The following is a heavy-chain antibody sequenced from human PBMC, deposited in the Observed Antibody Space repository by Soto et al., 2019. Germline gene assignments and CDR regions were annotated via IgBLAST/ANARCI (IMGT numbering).Heavy chain of an antibody. J-gene: IGHJ6*02. CDR3: AGGRRDGYNLPYYYGMDV. Sequence: QVQLVQSGAEVKRPGSSVKVSCKASGGTFSNSTISWVRQAPGQGLEWMGGIIPIFGTAIYAQKFQGRATITANKSTSTAYMELSSLGSEDTAVYYCAGGRRDGYNLPYYYGMDVWGQGTTVTVSS. V-gene: IGHV1-69*06. CDR2: IIPIFGTA. D-gene: IGHD5-12*01. CDR1: GGTFSNST.